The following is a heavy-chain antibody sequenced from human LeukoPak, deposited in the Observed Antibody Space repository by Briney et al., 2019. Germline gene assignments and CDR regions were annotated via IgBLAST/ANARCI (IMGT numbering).Heavy chain of an antibody. CDR1: GFTFSSFE. D-gene: IGHD3-10*01. CDR2: ISSSGTTI. V-gene: IGHV3-48*03. CDR3: ASYGSANL. Sequence: GGSLRLSCVASGFTFSSFEMNWVRQAPGKGLEWVSYISSSGTTISYADSVKGRFSISRDNANNSLYLQMNSLRVEDTAFYHCASYGSANLWGQGTLVTVSS. J-gene: IGHJ5*02.